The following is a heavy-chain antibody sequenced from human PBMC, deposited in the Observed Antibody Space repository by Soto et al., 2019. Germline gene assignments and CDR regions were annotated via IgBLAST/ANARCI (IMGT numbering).Heavy chain of an antibody. J-gene: IGHJ5*01. Sequence: QVQLVQSGAEVKKPGSSVKVSCKASGGVFRNYAINWVRQAPGQGLEWMGGIIPVFGTADYPQKFQGRVTITADQTTTPAFMELTSLKTEDTAVYFCARDRWGSYSFDSWGQGTLVTVAS. CDR2: IIPVFGTA. D-gene: IGHD1-26*01. V-gene: IGHV1-69*01. CDR3: ARDRWGSYSFDS. CDR1: GGVFRNYA.